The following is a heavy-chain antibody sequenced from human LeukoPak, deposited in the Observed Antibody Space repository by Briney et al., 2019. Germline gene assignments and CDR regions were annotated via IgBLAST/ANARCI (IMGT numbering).Heavy chain of an antibody. Sequence: GASVKVSCKASGYTFTGYYMHWVRQAPGQGLEWMGWINPNSGGTDYAQKFQGRVTMTRDTSISTAYMELSRLRSDDTAVYYCARGLSGYCSSTSCPTDAFDIWGQGTMVTVSS. CDR3: ARGLSGYCSSTSCPTDAFDI. J-gene: IGHJ3*02. CDR2: INPNSGGT. CDR1: GYTFTGYY. V-gene: IGHV1-2*02. D-gene: IGHD2-2*01.